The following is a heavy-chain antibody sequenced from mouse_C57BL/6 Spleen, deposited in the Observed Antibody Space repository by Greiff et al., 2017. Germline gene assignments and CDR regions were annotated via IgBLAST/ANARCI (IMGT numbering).Heavy chain of an antibody. CDR2: ISGGGGNT. CDR1: GFTFSSYT. Sequence: EVKLVESGGGLVKPGGSLTLSCAASGFTFSSYTMSWVRQTPEKRLEWVATISGGGGNTYYPDRVKGRFTISRDNAKNTLYQQMSRLRSEDTALYYYARQRLRPGDRDYWGQGTSVTVSS. CDR3: ARQRLRPGDRDY. V-gene: IGHV5-9*01. D-gene: IGHD1-2*01. J-gene: IGHJ4*01.